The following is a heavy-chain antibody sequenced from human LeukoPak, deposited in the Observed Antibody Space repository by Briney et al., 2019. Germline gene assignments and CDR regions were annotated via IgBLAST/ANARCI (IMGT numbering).Heavy chain of an antibody. V-gene: IGHV3-23*01. CDR3: AKTSGYSYQYYFDF. CDR1: GFTFSSYA. D-gene: IGHD5-18*01. Sequence: PGGSLRLSCAASGFTFSSYAMTWVRQAPGKGLECVSATSGSGGSTYYADSVKGRFTISRDNSKNTLYLQMNSLRAEDSAVYFCAKTSGYSYQYYFDFWGQGTQVTVSS. CDR2: TSGSGGST. J-gene: IGHJ4*02.